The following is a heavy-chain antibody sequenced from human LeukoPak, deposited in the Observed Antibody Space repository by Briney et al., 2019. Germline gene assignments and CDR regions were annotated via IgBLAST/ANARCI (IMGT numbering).Heavy chain of an antibody. CDR2: FDPEDGET. J-gene: IGHJ4*02. CDR1: GYTLTELS. V-gene: IGHV1-24*01. Sequence: SVKVSCKVSGYTLTELSMHWVRQAPGKGLEWMGGFDPEDGETIYAQKFQGRVTMTRDTSISTAYMELSRLRSDDTAVYYCARDSPYHYSSGGISPFDYWGQGTLVTVSS. CDR3: ARDSPYHYSSGGISPFDY. D-gene: IGHD6-19*01.